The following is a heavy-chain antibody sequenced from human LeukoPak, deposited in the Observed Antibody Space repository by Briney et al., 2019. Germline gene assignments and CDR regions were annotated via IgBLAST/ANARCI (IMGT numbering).Heavy chain of an antibody. D-gene: IGHD3-10*01. J-gene: IGHJ4*02. CDR2: INPSGGST. CDR1: GYTFTSYY. CDR3: ASSSGSYYNVPY. Sequence: ASVKVSCKASGYTFTSYYMHWVRQAPGQGLEWMGVINPSGGSTSYTQKFQGRVTVTRDTSTSTVYMELSGLTSEDTAVYYCASSSGSYYNVPYWGQGTRVTVSS. V-gene: IGHV1-46*01.